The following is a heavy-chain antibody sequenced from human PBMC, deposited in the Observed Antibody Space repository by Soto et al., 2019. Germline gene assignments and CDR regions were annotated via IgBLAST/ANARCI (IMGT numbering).Heavy chain of an antibody. CDR3: TRGVLA. D-gene: IGHD2-8*01. CDR1: RGSVSSGGYS. V-gene: IGHV4-30-2*01. J-gene: IGHJ5*02. Sequence: SETLALTCSVSRGSVSSGGYSWSWIRQAPGKGLEWIGFISPSGSPAYNPSLKSRVSISVDTSNNQISLELSSVTAADTAVYYCTRGVLAWGPGTLVTVSS. CDR2: ISPSGSP.